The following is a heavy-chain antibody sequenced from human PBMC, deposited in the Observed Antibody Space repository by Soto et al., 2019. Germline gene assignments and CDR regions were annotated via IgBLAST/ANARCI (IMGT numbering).Heavy chain of an antibody. D-gene: IGHD6-19*01. CDR2: ISYDGSNK. CDR1: GFTFSSYG. Sequence: GGSLRLSCAASGFTFSSYGMHWVRQAPGKGLEWVAVISYDGSNKYYADSVKGRFTISRDNSKNTLYLQMHSLRAEDTAVYYCANIQVVAVAGDYWGQGTLVTVSS. J-gene: IGHJ4*02. V-gene: IGHV3-30*18. CDR3: ANIQVVAVAGDY.